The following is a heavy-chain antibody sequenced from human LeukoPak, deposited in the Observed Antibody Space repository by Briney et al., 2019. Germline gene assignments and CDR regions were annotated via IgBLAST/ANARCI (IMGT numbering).Heavy chain of an antibody. V-gene: IGHV4-39*01. CDR1: LGSLSSIIFY. D-gene: IGHD3-10*01. CDR3: ARRGETDY. J-gene: IGHJ4*02. Sequence: PSQTLSPTPTLSLGSLSSIIFYSGCGPDPPEERREWSGNIYYSGSTHYTPSLKSRVTISVDTPKNQFSLKLSSVTAADTPVYYCARRGETDYWGQGTLDTVSS. CDR2: IYYSGST.